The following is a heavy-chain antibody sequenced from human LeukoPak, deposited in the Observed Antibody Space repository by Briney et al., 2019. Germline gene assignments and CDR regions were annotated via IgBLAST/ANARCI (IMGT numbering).Heavy chain of an antibody. D-gene: IGHD3-10*01. J-gene: IGHJ4*02. CDR1: GGSISSYY. V-gene: IGHV4-59*08. CDR3: ATGSGSYYKPFDY. CDR2: IFYSGIT. Sequence: PSETLSLTCTVSGGSISSYYWSWVRQPPGKGLEWIGYIFYSGITNYNPSLSLKSRVTISVDTSKNQFSLKLSSVTAADTAVYYCATGSGSYYKPFDYRGQGTLVTVSS.